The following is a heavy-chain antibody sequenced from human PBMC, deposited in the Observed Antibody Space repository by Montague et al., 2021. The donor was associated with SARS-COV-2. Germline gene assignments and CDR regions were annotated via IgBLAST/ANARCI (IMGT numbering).Heavy chain of an antibody. V-gene: IGHV4-31*03. J-gene: IGHJ6*02. CDR2: IYYSGST. D-gene: IGHD6-19*01. CDR1: GGPISAGYY. CDR3: ASAIAVADTHYYYYGMDV. Sequence: TLSLTCTVSGGPISAGYYWTWIRQVPGKGLEWIGYIYYSGSTYYNPSLKSRVIMSIDTSKHQFSLKVSSVTAADTATYFCASAIAVADTHYYYYGMDVWAKGPRSPSP.